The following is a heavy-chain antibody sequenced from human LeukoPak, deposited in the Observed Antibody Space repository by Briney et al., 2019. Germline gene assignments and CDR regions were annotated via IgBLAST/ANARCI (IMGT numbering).Heavy chain of an antibody. CDR3: ASPRGVEKGSRTTVTAYFDY. V-gene: IGHV3-21*01. J-gene: IGHJ4*02. CDR2: ISSSSSYI. CDR1: GFTFSSYS. Sequence: GGSLRLSCAASGFTFSSYSMNWVRQAPGKGLEWVSSISSSSSYIYYADSVKGRFTISRDNAKNSLYLQMNSLRAEDTAVYYCASPRGVEKGSRTTVTAYFDYWGQGTLVTVSS. D-gene: IGHD4-17*01.